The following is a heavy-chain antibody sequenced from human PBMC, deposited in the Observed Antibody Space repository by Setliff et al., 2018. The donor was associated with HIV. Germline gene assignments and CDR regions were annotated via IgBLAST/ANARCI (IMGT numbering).Heavy chain of an antibody. V-gene: IGHV1-46*01. CDR2: INPSDGTT. J-gene: IGHJ4*02. CDR1: GYTFTSCF. Sequence: ASVKVSCKASGYTFTSCFMRWVRQAPGQGLEYMGIINPSDGTTDYTQKFQDRVTMTSDTSTSTVYMELRSLRSEDTAIYYCVKEYHTEVTDTRVANYFDYWGQGTLVTVS. D-gene: IGHD4-4*01. CDR3: VKEYHTEVTDTRVANYFDY.